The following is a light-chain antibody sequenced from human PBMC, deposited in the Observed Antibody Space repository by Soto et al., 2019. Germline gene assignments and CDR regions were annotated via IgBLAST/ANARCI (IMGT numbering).Light chain of an antibody. CDR1: HRVSSY. Sequence: EVVLTQSPGILSLSPGERATLSCRASHRVSSYLAWYQQKPGQAPRLLIYATSTRATGIPARFSGSGSGTEFTLTISSLQSEDFAVYYCQQYNNWPLTFGGGTKVDI. CDR2: ATS. CDR3: QQYNNWPLT. V-gene: IGKV3-15*01. J-gene: IGKJ4*01.